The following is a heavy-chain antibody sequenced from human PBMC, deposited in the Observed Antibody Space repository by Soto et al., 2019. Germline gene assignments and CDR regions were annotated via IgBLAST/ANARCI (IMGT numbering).Heavy chain of an antibody. V-gene: IGHV3-30*04. Sequence: GGSLRLSCAASGFTFSSYAMHWVRQAPGKGLEWVAVISYDGSNKYYADSVKGRFTISRDNSKNTLYLQMNSLRAEDTAVYYCAREGSALDYWGQGTLVTVSS. CDR3: AREGSALDY. CDR2: ISYDGSNK. D-gene: IGHD3-10*01. J-gene: IGHJ4*02. CDR1: GFTFSSYA.